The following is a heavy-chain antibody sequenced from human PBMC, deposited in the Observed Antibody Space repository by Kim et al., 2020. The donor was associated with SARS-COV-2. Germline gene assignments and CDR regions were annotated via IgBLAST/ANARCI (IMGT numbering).Heavy chain of an antibody. CDR3: ARGPPLRFLEWRIFYY. D-gene: IGHD3-3*01. CDR2: INHSGST. J-gene: IGHJ4*01. CDR1: GGSFSGYY. Sequence: SETLSLTCAVYGGSFSGYYWSWIRQPPGKGLEWIGEINHSGSTNYNPSLKSRVTISVDTSKNQFSLKLSSVTAADTAVYYCARGPPLRFLEWRIFYYWG. V-gene: IGHV4-34*01.